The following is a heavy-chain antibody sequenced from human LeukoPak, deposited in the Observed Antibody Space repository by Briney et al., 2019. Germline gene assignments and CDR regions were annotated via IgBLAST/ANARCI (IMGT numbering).Heavy chain of an antibody. J-gene: IGHJ4*02. V-gene: IGHV3-23*01. D-gene: IGHD3-16*01. CDR3: AKSKSTGLYDSFAYLFDS. CDR2: VSASAAST. Sequence: GGSLRLSCAASGFTFSNNAMSWVRQAPGKGLEWVSAVSASAASTYYADSVKGRFTISRDNSNNTPYLQMNSLRVEDTAVYYCAKSKSTGLYDSFAYLFDSWGQGTLVTVSS. CDR1: GFTFSNNA.